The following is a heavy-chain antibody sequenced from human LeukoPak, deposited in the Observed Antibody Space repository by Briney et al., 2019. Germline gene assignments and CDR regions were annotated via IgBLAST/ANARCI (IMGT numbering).Heavy chain of an antibody. J-gene: IGHJ3*02. V-gene: IGHV3-30*04. Sequence: WSLRLSCAASGFTFSSYAMHWVRQAPGKGLEWVAVISYDGSNKYYADSVKGRFTISRDNSKNTLYLQMNSLRAEDTAVYYCARDPRYCSGGSCYSVRANPRDAFDIWGQGTMVTVSS. CDR1: GFTFSSYA. CDR2: ISYDGSNK. CDR3: ARDPRYCSGGSCYSVRANPRDAFDI. D-gene: IGHD2-15*01.